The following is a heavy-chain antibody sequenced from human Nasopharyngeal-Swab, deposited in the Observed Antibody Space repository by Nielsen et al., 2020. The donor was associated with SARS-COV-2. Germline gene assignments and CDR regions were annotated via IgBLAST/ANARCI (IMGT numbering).Heavy chain of an antibody. V-gene: IGHV1-69*10. Sequence: VKVSCKTSGGTFSSYGISWFRQAPGQGLEWMGGIIPILPITNYAQKFQDRVTITADKSTSTAYMELSSLRSEDTAAYYCARGGWLRKDYYYSYYYMDVWGKGTTVTVSS. CDR3: ARGGWLRKDYYYSYYYMDV. CDR1: GGTFSSYG. J-gene: IGHJ6*03. CDR2: IIPILPIT. D-gene: IGHD5-24*01.